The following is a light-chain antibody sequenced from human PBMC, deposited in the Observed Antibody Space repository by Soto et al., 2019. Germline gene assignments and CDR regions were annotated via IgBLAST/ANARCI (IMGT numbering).Light chain of an antibody. CDR2: DAS. V-gene: IGKV1-5*01. CDR3: QHYDSYPYT. CDR1: QSISTW. J-gene: IGKJ2*01. Sequence: DIQMTQSPSTLSASVGDTVTITCRASQSISTWMAWYQQKPGKAPKILIFDASNLEGGVPSRFSGSASGTEFTLTISSLQPDDFATYYCQHYDSYPYTFGQGTKVEI.